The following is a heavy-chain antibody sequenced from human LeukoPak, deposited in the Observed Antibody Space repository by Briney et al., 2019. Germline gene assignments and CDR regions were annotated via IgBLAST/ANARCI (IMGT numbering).Heavy chain of an antibody. CDR3: AREPRGVVTAIQGY. Sequence: GGSLRLSCAASGFTFSSYSMNWVRQAPGKGLEWVSSISSSSSYIYYADSVKGRFTISRDNAKNSLYLQMNSLRAEDTAVYYCAREPRGVVTAIQGYWGQGTLVTVSS. CDR1: GFTFSSYS. CDR2: ISSSSSYI. J-gene: IGHJ4*02. D-gene: IGHD2-21*02. V-gene: IGHV3-21*01.